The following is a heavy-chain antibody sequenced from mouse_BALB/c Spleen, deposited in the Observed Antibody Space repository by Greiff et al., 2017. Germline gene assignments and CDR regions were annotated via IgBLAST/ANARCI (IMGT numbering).Heavy chain of an antibody. CDR2: IDPYYGGT. CDR1: GYSFTGYN. CDR3: ASRDYGSSLAY. Sequence: EVKLVESGPELEKPGASVKISCKASGYSFTGYNMNWVKQSNGKSLEWIGNIDPYYGGTSYNQKFKGKATLTVDKSSSTAYMQLKSLTSEDSAVYYCASRDYGSSLAYWGQGTLVTVSA. J-gene: IGHJ3*01. D-gene: IGHD1-1*01. V-gene: IGHV1-39*01.